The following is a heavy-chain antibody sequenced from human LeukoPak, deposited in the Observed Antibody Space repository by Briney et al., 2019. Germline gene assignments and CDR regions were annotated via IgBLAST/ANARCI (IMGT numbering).Heavy chain of an antibody. J-gene: IGHJ4*02. CDR1: GYTFTGYY. CDR3: ASPSYYDFWSGYENFDY. V-gene: IGHV1-2*02. Sequence: GASVKVSCKASGYTFTGYYMHWVRQAPGQGLEWMGWINPNSGGTNYAQKFQGRVTMTRDTSISTAYMELSRLRSADTAVYYCASPSYYDFWSGYENFDYWGQGTLVTVSS. D-gene: IGHD3-3*01. CDR2: INPNSGGT.